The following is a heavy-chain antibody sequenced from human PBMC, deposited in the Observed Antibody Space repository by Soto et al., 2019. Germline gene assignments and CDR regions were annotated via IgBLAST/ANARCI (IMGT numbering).Heavy chain of an antibody. CDR2: ISGSGGST. J-gene: IGHJ6*02. D-gene: IGHD5-18*01. V-gene: IGHV3-23*01. CDR3: AKVSEDTASGPGPPYYPYGMDV. CDR1: GFTFSSYA. Sequence: GGSLRLSCAASGFTFSSYAMSWVRQAPGKGLEWVSAISGSGGSTYYADSVKGRFTISRDNSKNTLYLQMNSLRAEDTAVYYCAKVSEDTASGPGPPYYPYGMDVWGPGTTVTVAS.